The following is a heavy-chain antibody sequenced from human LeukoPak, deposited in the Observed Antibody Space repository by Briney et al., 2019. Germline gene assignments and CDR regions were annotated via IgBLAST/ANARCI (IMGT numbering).Heavy chain of an antibody. CDR2: IRYDGSNK. V-gene: IGHV3-30*02. CDR3: ASPVFFWQTRRSHYYYMDV. CDR1: GFTFSSYG. D-gene: IGHD3-3*01. J-gene: IGHJ6*03. Sequence: GGSLRLSCAASGFTFSSYGMHWVRQAPGKGLEWVAFIRYDGSNKYYADSVKGRFTISRDNSKNTLYLQMNSLRAEDTAVYYCASPVFFWQTRRSHYYYMDVWGKGTTVTVSS.